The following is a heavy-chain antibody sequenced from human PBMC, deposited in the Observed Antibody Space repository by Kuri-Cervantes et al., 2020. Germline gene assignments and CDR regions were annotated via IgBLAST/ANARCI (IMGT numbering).Heavy chain of an antibody. Sequence: GESLKISCAASGFTFSSYSMNWVRQAPGKGLEWVSSISSSSYIYYADSVKGRFTISRDNAKNSLYLQMNSLRAEDTAVYYCARVGNWGYYYYYYGMDVWGQGTTVTVSS. J-gene: IGHJ6*01. V-gene: IGHV3-21*01. CDR1: GFTFSSYS. CDR2: ISSSSYI. CDR3: ARVGNWGYYYYYYGMDV. D-gene: IGHD7-27*01.